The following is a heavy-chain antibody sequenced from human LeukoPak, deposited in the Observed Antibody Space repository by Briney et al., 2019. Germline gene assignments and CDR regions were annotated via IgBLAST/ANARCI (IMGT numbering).Heavy chain of an antibody. CDR3: AREGDTAMADGY. J-gene: IGHJ4*02. CDR1: GGTFSSYA. V-gene: IGHV1-69*05. CDR2: IIPIFGTA. Sequence: ASVKVSCKASGGTFSSYAISWVRQAPGQGLEWMGGIIPIFGTANYAQKFQGRVTITTDESTSTAYMELSSLRSEDTAVYYCAREGDTAMADGYWGQGTLVTVSS. D-gene: IGHD5-18*01.